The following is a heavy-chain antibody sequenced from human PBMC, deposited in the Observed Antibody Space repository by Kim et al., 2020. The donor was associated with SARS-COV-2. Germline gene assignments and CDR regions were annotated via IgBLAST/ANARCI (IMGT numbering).Heavy chain of an antibody. CDR3: ARRGVIITYYYYGMDV. Sequence: SETLSLTCAVYGGSFSGYYWSWIRQPPGKGLEWIGEINHSGSTNYNPSLKSRVTISVDTSKNQFSLKLSSVTAADTAVYYCARRGVIITYYYYGMDVWGQGTTVTVSS. V-gene: IGHV4-34*01. CDR1: GGSFSGYY. CDR2: INHSGST. D-gene: IGHD3-10*01. J-gene: IGHJ6*02.